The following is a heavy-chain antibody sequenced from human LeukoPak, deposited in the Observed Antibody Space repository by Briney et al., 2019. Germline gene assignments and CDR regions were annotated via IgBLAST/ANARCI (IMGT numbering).Heavy chain of an antibody. Sequence: ASVKVSCKASGYTFTGYYMHWLRQAPGQGLEWMGWINPISGGTNYAQKFQGRVTMTRDTSISTAYMELSRLRSDDTAVYYCARDGTGATPFDYWGQGTLVTVSS. CDR1: GYTFTGYY. CDR3: ARDGTGATPFDY. D-gene: IGHD1-26*01. CDR2: INPISGGT. J-gene: IGHJ4*02. V-gene: IGHV1-2*02.